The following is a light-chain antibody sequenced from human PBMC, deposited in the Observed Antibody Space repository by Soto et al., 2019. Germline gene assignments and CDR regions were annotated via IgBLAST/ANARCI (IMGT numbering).Light chain of an antibody. CDR2: DAS. CDR1: QAIITY. J-gene: IGKJ4*01. V-gene: IGKV1-33*01. Sequence: DIQLTQSASSLSASVGDRVTITCQASQAIITYLNWFQQRPGKAPKLLIYDASHLETGVPSRFSGSGSGTAFTLTISSLQPDDVGTYYCQQYDNLPLTFGGGTKVEV. CDR3: QQYDNLPLT.